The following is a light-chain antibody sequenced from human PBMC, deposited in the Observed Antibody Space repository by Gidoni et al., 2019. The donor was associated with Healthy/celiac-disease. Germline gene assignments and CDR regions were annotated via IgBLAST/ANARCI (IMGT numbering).Light chain of an antibody. J-gene: IGLJ3*02. V-gene: IGLV1-40*01. CDR3: QSYDSSLSGWV. CDR1: SSTIVAGYD. Sequence: QSVLTQPPSVSGAPWQRVTIPCTGSSSTIVAGYDVPWSQQLPGTAPKLLIYGNSNRPSGVPDRFSGSKAGTSASLAITGLQAEDEADYYCQSYDSSLSGWVFGGGTKLTVL. CDR2: GNS.